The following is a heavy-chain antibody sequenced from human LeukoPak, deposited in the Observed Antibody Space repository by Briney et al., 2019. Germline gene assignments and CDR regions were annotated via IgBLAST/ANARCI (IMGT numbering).Heavy chain of an antibody. CDR3: ARGVVAAYYYYYMDV. CDR1: GYTFTSYG. D-gene: IGHD2-15*01. Sequence: GASVKVSCKASGYTFTSYGISWVRQAPGQGLEWMGWISAYNGNTNYAQKLQGRVTMTTDTSTSTAYMELRSLRSDDTAVYYCARGVVAAYYYYYMDVWGKGTTVTVSS. J-gene: IGHJ6*03. CDR2: ISAYNGNT. V-gene: IGHV1-18*01.